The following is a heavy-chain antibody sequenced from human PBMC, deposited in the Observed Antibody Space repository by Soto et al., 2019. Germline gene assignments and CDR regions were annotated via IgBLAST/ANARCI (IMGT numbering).Heavy chain of an antibody. V-gene: IGHV4-4*02. CDR2: IYHSGST. CDR3: ARHSGIYFRDF. Sequence: QVQLQESGPGLVKPSWTLSLTCAVSGDSISSSNWWNWVRQPPGKGLEWIGEIYHSGSTNYNPSLKSRVTISVDKSKNQFSLNLNSVTAADTAVYYCARHSGIYFRDFWGQGILVTVSA. CDR1: GDSISSSNW. J-gene: IGHJ4*02. D-gene: IGHD1-26*01.